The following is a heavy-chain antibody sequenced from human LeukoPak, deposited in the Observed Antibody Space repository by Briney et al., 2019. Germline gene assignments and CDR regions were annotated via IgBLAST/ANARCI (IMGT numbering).Heavy chain of an antibody. CDR1: GGSISSYY. CDR3: AGGTLRLGELSLGY. V-gene: IGHV4-4*07. J-gene: IGHJ4*02. Sequence: SETLSVNRTVSGGSISSYYWIWIRQPSGKGLEWIGRIYTSGSTNYNPSLKSRVTMSVDTSKNQFSLKLSSVTAADTAVYYCAGGTLRLGELSLGYWGQGTLVTVSS. D-gene: IGHD3-16*02. CDR2: IYTSGST.